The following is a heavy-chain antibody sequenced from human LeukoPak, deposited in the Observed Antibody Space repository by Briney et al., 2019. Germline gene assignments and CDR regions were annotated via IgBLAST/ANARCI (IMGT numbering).Heavy chain of an antibody. CDR2: ISGGDVST. CDR1: GFTFNTYA. Sequence: PGGSLRLSCAASGFTFNTYAMSWVRQAPGKGLEWVSSISGGDVSTSYADSVKGRFIMSRDNSKNTLYLDMDSLRAEDTAVYYCAKPSGCVRGWYFDPWGRGTVVTVSS. CDR3: AKPSGCVRGWYFDP. V-gene: IGHV3-23*01. D-gene: IGHD3-10*02. J-gene: IGHJ2*01.